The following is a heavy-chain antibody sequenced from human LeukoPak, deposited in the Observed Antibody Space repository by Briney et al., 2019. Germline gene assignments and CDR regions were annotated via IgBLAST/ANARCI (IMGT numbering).Heavy chain of an antibody. CDR3: ARDHHRRLYDSQARDTFDI. J-gene: IGHJ3*02. Sequence: GGSLRLSCAASGFTFSSYSMNWVRQAPGKGLEWVSYISSSSSTLYYADSVKGRFSISRDNAKNSLYLQMNSLRAEDTAVYYCARDHHRRLYDSQARDTFDIWGQGTLVTVSS. V-gene: IGHV3-48*01. CDR2: ISSSSSTL. D-gene: IGHD3-22*01. CDR1: GFTFSSYS.